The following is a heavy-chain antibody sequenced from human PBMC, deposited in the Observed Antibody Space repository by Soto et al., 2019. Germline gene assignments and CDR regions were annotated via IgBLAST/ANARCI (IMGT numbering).Heavy chain of an antibody. J-gene: IGHJ4*02. CDR1: GGSFSGYY. CDR3: ARYRDGYEMGDY. D-gene: IGHD5-12*01. Sequence: SETLSLTCAVYGGSFSGYYWSWIRQHPGKGLEWIGYIYYSGSTYYNPSLKSRVTISVDTSKNQFSLKLSSVTAADTAVYYCARYRDGYEMGDYWGQGTLVTVSS. CDR2: IYYSGST. V-gene: IGHV4-31*11.